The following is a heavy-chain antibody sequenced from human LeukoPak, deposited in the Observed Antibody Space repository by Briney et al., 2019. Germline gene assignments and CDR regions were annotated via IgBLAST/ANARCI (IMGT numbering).Heavy chain of an antibody. CDR3: ATVPPYTVTNSAFDY. V-gene: IGHV1-24*01. CDR2: FDPEDGET. J-gene: IGHJ4*02. CDR1: GYTLTELS. D-gene: IGHD4-17*01. Sequence: GAPVKVSCKVSGYTLTELSMHWVRQAPGKGLEWMGGFDPEDGETIYAQKFQGRVTMTEDASTDTAYMELSSLRSEDTAVYYCATVPPYTVTNSAFDYWGQGTLVTVSS.